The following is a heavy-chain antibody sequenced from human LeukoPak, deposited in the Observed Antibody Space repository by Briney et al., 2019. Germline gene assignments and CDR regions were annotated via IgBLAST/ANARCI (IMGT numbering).Heavy chain of an antibody. CDR1: GGSFSNYY. CDR2: INHSGST. CDR3: VRHDGRGGATMGALDS. V-gene: IGHV4-34*01. Sequence: PSETLSLTCAVSGGSFSNYYWSWIRQPPGKGLEWVGEINHSGSTNYNPSLKSRVAISVDTSKNQFSLQLTSVTAADTAVYYCVRHDGRGGATMGALDSWGQGSLVTVSS. D-gene: IGHD5-12*01. J-gene: IGHJ4*02.